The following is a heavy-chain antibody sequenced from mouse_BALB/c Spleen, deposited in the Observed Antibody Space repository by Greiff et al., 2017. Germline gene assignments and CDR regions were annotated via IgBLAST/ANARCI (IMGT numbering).Heavy chain of an antibody. CDR1: GFNIKDTY. D-gene: IGHD1-1*01. CDR3: ARGGTTRVAY. Sequence: EVKLMESGAELVKPGASVKLSCTASGFNIKDTYMHWVKQRPEQGLEWIGRIDPANGNTKYDPKFQGKATITADTSSNTAYLQLSSLTSEDTAVYYCARGGTTRVAYWGQGTLVTVSA. J-gene: IGHJ3*01. CDR2: IDPANGNT. V-gene: IGHV14-3*02.